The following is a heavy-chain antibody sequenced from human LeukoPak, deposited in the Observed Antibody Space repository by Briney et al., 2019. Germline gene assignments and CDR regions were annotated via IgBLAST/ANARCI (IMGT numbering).Heavy chain of an antibody. V-gene: IGHV3-9*01. Sequence: GGSLRLSCAASGFTFDDYAMHWVRQAPGKGLEWVSGISWNSGSIGYADSVKGRFTISRDNAKNSLYLQMNSLRAEDTALYYCAKGPPAAGTPIDYWGQGTLVTVSS. CDR3: AKGPPAAGTPIDY. CDR2: ISWNSGSI. J-gene: IGHJ4*02. CDR1: GFTFDDYA. D-gene: IGHD6-13*01.